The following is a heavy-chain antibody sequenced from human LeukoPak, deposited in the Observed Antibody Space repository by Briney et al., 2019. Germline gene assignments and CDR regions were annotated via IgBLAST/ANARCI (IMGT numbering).Heavy chain of an antibody. CDR3: ARGMVRGRRMDV. CDR2: INHSGST. Sequence: PSETLSLTCAVYGGSFSGYYWSWIRQPPGKGLEWIGEINHSGSTNYNPSLKSRVTISVDTSKNQFSLKLSSVTAADTAVYYCARGMVRGRRMDVWGKGTTVTVSS. CDR1: GGSFSGYY. V-gene: IGHV4-34*01. J-gene: IGHJ6*04. D-gene: IGHD3-10*01.